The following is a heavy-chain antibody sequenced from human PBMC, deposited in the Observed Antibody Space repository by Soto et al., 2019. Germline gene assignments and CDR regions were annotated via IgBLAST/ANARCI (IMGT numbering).Heavy chain of an antibody. D-gene: IGHD2-21*01. J-gene: IGHJ4*02. Sequence: ASVKVSCKASGYTFTGYYMHWVRQAPGQGLEWMGWINPNSGGTNYAQKFQGRVTMTRDTSISTAYMELSRLRSDDTAVYYCASAIVLVNEILDYWGQGTLVTVSS. CDR1: GYTFTGYY. CDR3: ASAIVLVNEILDY. V-gene: IGHV1-2*02. CDR2: INPNSGGT.